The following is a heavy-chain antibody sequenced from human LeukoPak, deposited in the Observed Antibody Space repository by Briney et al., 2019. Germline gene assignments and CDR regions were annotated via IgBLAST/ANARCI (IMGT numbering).Heavy chain of an antibody. D-gene: IGHD6-13*01. V-gene: IGHV4-4*07. CDR3: ARGSSSSWFDFDY. CDR1: GGSISSYY. J-gene: IGHJ4*02. CDR2: IYSSGRT. Sequence: SETLSLTCTVSGGSISSYYWSWIRQPAGKGLEWIGRIYSSGRTNYNPSLKSRVTMSVDTSKNQFSLKFTSVTAAGSAVYYCARGSSSSWFDFDYWGQGTLVTVSS.